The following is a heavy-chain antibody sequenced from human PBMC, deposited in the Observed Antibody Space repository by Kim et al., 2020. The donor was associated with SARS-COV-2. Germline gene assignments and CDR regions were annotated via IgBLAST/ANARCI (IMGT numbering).Heavy chain of an antibody. CDR3: ARGHSYGXSFRXXXXY. CDR2: IIPIFGTA. J-gene: IGHJ4*02. V-gene: IGHV1-69*13. D-gene: IGHD5-18*01. CDR1: GGTFSSYA. Sequence: SVKVSCKASGGTFSSYAISWVRQAPGQGLEWMGGIIPIFGTANYAQKFQGRVTITADESTSTSYMELSSLRSEDTAVYYCARGHSYGXSFRXXXXYWGQGXXVXVSS.